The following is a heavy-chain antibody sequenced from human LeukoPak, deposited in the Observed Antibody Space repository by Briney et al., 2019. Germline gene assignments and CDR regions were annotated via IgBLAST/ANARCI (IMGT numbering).Heavy chain of an antibody. D-gene: IGHD2-2*01. V-gene: IGHV1-69*06. J-gene: IGHJ4*02. CDR1: GGTFSSYA. CDR2: IIPIFGTA. Sequence: SVKVSCKASGGTFSSYAISWVRQAPGQGLEWMGGIIPIFGTANYAQKFQGRVTITADKSTSTAYMELSSLRSVDTAVYYCARDRGSQIISSTSWSLGYWGQGTLVTVSS. CDR3: ARDRGSQIISSTSWSLGY.